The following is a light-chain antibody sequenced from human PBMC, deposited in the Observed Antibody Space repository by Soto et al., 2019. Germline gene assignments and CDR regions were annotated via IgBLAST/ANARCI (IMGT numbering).Light chain of an antibody. J-gene: IGLJ1*01. Sequence: QSALTQPPSASGSPGQSVSISCTGTSSDVGGYNYVSWFQQYPGKDPKLLIHEVNKRPSGVPDRFSGSKSGNTAALTVSGLEAEDEADYYCSSYGGSNNHVFGTGTKLTVL. V-gene: IGLV2-8*01. CDR3: SSYGGSNNHV. CDR2: EVN. CDR1: SSDVGGYNY.